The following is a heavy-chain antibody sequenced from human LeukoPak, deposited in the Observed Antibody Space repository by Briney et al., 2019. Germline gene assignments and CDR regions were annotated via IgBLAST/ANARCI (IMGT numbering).Heavy chain of an antibody. CDR3: ARVGWANWYFDL. CDR2: INPSGGST. D-gene: IGHD6-19*01. J-gene: IGHJ2*01. V-gene: IGHV1-46*01. Sequence: ASVKVSCKASGYTFTSYYMHWVRQAPGQGLEWMGIINPSGGSTSYAQKFRGRVTMTRDMSTSTVYMELSSLRSEDTAVYYCARVGWANWYFDLWGRGTLVTVSS. CDR1: GYTFTSYY.